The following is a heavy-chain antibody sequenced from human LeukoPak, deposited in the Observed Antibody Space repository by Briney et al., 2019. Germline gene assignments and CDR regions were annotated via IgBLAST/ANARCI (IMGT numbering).Heavy chain of an antibody. V-gene: IGHV3-49*04. CDR3: ARGPIQLWIHNAMDV. Sequence: PTGGSLRFSCTGSGFTFGDHAMSWVRQAPGKGLEWVGFIRSKAYRGTTEYAASVKGRFTISRDDSASIAYLQMSSLRTEDTAVYYCARGPIQLWIHNAMDVWGQGTTVTVSS. CDR1: GFTFGDHA. CDR2: IRSKAYRGTT. J-gene: IGHJ6*02. D-gene: IGHD5-18*01.